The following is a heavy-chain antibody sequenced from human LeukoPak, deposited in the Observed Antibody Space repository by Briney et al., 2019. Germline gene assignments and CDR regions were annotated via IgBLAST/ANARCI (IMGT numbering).Heavy chain of an antibody. D-gene: IGHD3-10*01. Sequence: GGSLRLSYAASGFTFGSDWMIWVRQAPGKGLEWVANIKPDEGEKYYVDSVKGRFTVSRDNAKNSLYLQMDSLRAEDTAVYYCVRYYTRHSWYFDLWGRGTLVTVSS. CDR3: VRYYTRHSWYFDL. V-gene: IGHV3-7*01. CDR2: IKPDEGEK. CDR1: GFTFGSDW. J-gene: IGHJ2*01.